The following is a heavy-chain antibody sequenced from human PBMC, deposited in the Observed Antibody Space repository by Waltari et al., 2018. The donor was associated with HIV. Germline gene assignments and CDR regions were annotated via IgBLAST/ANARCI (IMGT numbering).Heavy chain of an antibody. CDR3: ARVGGRCSNGVCYGWFDP. Sequence: QVQLQESGPGLVKPSQTLSLTCTVSGCSINRGSYYWRWVRQPAGKGMEWIGRVYTGGSAYYNPFLKSRVTISVDTSKNQFSLRLSSVTAADTAVYYCARVGGRCSNGVCYGWFDPWGQGTLVTVSS. D-gene: IGHD2-8*01. CDR1: GCSINRGSYY. CDR2: VYTGGSA. V-gene: IGHV4-61*02. J-gene: IGHJ5*02.